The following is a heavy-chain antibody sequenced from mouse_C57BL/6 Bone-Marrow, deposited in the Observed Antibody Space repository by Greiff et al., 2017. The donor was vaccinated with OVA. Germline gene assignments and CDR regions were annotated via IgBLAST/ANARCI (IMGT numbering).Heavy chain of an antibody. CDR2: IRSKSNNYAT. CDR1: GFSFNTYA. Sequence: EVQEVESGGGLVQPKGSLKLSCAASGFSFNTYAMNWVRQSPGKGLEWVARIRSKSNNYATYYADSVKDRFTISRDDSESMLYLQMNNLKTEDTAMYYCVSQFITTDWYFDVWGTGTTVTVSS. V-gene: IGHV10-1*01. J-gene: IGHJ1*03. CDR3: VSQFITTDWYFDV. D-gene: IGHD1-1*01.